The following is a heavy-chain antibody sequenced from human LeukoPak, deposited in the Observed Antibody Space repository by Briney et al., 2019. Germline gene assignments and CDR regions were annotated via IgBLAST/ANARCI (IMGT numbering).Heavy chain of an antibody. Sequence: ASVKVSCTASGYSFNSYDINWVRQAPGQGLEWMGWINPNSGNTGYAQNFRGRVTMTRTTSIKTAYMTLSSLTSDDTAVYYCVRGDKADYSDYVMWGQGTLVTVSS. CDR2: INPNSGNT. J-gene: IGHJ4*02. CDR3: VRGDKADYSDYVM. V-gene: IGHV1-8*01. D-gene: IGHD4-11*01. CDR1: GYSFNSYD.